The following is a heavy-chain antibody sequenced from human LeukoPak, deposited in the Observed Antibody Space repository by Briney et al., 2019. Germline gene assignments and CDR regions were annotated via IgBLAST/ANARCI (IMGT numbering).Heavy chain of an antibody. Sequence: PGGSLRLSCAASGFTFSSSAMSWVRQAPGKGLEWVSAISNNGGYTYYADSVQGRFTISRDNSKNTLYLQMNSLRAEDTAVYYCASPGGTYYYGSGSYYNDYWGQGTLVTVSS. V-gene: IGHV3-23*01. D-gene: IGHD3-10*01. CDR1: GFTFSSSA. CDR3: ASPGGTYYYGSGSYYNDY. CDR2: ISNNGGYT. J-gene: IGHJ4*02.